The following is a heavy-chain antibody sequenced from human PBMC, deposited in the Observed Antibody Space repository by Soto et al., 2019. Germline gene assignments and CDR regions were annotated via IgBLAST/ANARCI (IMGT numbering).Heavy chain of an antibody. D-gene: IGHD6-13*01. CDR1: GFTFSSYG. CDR2: IWYDGSNK. Sequence: PGGSLRLSCVASGFTFSSYGMHWVRQAPGKGLEWVAVIWYDGSNKYYADSVKGRFTISRDNSKNTLYLQMNSLRAEDTAVYYCARDYSSSWYGFDYWGQGTLVTVSS. CDR3: ARDYSSSWYGFDY. V-gene: IGHV3-33*01. J-gene: IGHJ4*02.